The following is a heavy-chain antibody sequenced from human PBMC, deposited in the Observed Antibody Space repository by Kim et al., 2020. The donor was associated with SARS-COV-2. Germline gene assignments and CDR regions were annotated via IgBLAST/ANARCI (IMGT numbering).Heavy chain of an antibody. CDR2: TYYRSKWYN. V-gene: IGHV6-1*01. CDR3: ARGLGIAAAGTTRFDP. D-gene: IGHD6-13*01. J-gene: IGHJ5*02. CDR1: GDSVSSNSAA. Sequence: SQTLSLTCAISGDSVSSNSAAWNWIRQSPSRGLEWLGRTYYRSKWYNDYAVSVKSLITINPDTSKNQVPLQLNSVTPEDTTVYYCARGLGIAAAGTTRFDPWGQGTLVTVSS.